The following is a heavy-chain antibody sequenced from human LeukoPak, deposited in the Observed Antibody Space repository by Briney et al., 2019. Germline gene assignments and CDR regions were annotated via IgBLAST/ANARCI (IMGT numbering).Heavy chain of an antibody. Sequence: GGSLRLPCVASGFTFSSYSMNWVRQAPGKGLEWVSSISSSSSYIYYADSVKGRFTISRDNAKNSLYLQMNSLRAEDTAVYYCARSAAGTLNWFDPWGQGTLVTVSS. CDR1: GFTFSSYS. J-gene: IGHJ5*02. D-gene: IGHD6-13*01. V-gene: IGHV3-21*01. CDR3: ARSAAGTLNWFDP. CDR2: ISSSSSYI.